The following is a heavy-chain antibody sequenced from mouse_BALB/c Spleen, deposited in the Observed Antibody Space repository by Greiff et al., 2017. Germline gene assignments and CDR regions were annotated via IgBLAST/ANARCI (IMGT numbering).Heavy chain of an antibody. J-gene: IGHJ1*01. D-gene: IGHD2-14*01. CDR2: IWAGGST. V-gene: IGHV2-9*02. Sequence: VQGVESGPGLVAPSQSLSITCTVSGFSLTSYGVHWVRQPPGKGLEWRGVIWAGGSTNYNSALMSRLSISKDNSKSQVFLKMNSLQTDDTAMYYCARGGYRSSDWYFDVWGAGTTVTVSS. CDR1: GFSLTSYG. CDR3: ARGGYRSSDWYFDV.